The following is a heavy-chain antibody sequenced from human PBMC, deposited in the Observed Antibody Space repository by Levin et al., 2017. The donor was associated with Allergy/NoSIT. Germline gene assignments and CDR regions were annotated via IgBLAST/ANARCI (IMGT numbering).Heavy chain of an antibody. D-gene: IGHD6-13*01. CDR3: ATGYSSSYYSFIF. V-gene: IGHV3-23*01. CDR2: ISRTGSRT. CDR1: GFIFSSNG. J-gene: IGHJ4*02. Sequence: GGSLRLSCAVSGFIFSSNGMTWVRQAPGKGLEWVSSISRTGSRTYYADYVKGRFTISRDNSKNTLSLQMNSLRAEDTAVYYCATGYSSSYYSFIFWGQGTLVTVSS.